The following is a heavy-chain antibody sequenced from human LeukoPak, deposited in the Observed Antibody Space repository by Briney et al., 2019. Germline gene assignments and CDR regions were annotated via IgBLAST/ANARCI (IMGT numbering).Heavy chain of an antibody. CDR1: GFTFSSYW. Sequence: QPGGSLRLSCAASGFTFSSYWMHWVRQAPGKGLVWVSRINSDGSSTSYADSVKGRFTISRDNAKNTLYLQMGSLRAEDTAVYYCARNVDDILTGLIDAFDIWGQGTMVTVSS. J-gene: IGHJ3*02. CDR3: ARNVDDILTGLIDAFDI. CDR2: INSDGSST. D-gene: IGHD3-9*01. V-gene: IGHV3-74*01.